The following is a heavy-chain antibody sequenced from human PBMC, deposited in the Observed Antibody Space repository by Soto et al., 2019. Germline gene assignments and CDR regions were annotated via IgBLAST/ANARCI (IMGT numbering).Heavy chain of an antibody. V-gene: IGHV4-39*01. CDR1: GGSISSSSYY. D-gene: IGHD6-6*01. CDR2: IYYTGST. CDR3: ARQSSTSMAARYFDY. Sequence: QLQLQESGPGLVKPSETLSLTCTVSGGSISSSSYYWGWIRQPPGKGLEWIGTIYYTGSTYYNPSFKSRVTISVDTSKNQFSLKLSSVTAADTAFYFCARQSSTSMAARYFDYWGQGTLVTVSS. J-gene: IGHJ4*02.